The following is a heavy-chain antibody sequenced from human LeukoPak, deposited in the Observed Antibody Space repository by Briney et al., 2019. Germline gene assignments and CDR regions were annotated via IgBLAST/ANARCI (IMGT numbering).Heavy chain of an antibody. CDR1: GGSISSYY. Sequence: PSETLSLTCTVSGGSISSYYWSWIRQPPGKGLEWIGYIYYSGSTNYNPSLKSRVTISVDTSKNQFSLKLSSVTAADTAVYYCASYSSGWPLGYYGMDVWGQGTTVTVSS. J-gene: IGHJ6*02. V-gene: IGHV4-59*12. CDR3: ASYSSGWPLGYYGMDV. D-gene: IGHD6-19*01. CDR2: IYYSGST.